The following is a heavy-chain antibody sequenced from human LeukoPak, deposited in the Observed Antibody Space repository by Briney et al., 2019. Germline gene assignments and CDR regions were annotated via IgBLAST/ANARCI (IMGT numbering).Heavy chain of an antibody. D-gene: IGHD5-18*01. CDR2: IYYSGCH. J-gene: IGHJ1*01. CDR1: LGSISRDVYY. V-gene: IGHV4-30-4*01. Sequence: SQTLSLTFTVSLGSISRDVYYWRWTRQPPGKGLEWIRYIYYSGCHIYNTPLKSRVTLSVDTSKNQFSLKLSSVTAGDTAVYYCARGGASYEQYFQHWGQGTLVTVSS. CDR3: ARGGASYEQYFQH.